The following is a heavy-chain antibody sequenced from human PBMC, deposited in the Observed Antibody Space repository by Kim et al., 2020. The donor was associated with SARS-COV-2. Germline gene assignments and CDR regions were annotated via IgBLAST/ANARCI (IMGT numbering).Heavy chain of an antibody. J-gene: IGHJ6*03. CDR3: ARHRGYYYYYMDV. Sequence: YQPSLQGQVTIAADKSNSTAYLQWSSLKASDTAMYYCARHRGYYYYYMDVWGKGTTVTVSS. D-gene: IGHD3-10*01. V-gene: IGHV5-51*01.